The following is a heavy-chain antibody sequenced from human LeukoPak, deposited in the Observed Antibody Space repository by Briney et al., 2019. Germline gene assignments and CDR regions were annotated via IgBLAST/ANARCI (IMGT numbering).Heavy chain of an antibody. CDR3: ARFGGCSSTSCYPFDY. Sequence: SETLSLTCTVSGGSISSYYWSWIRQPPGKGLEWIGYIYTSGSTNYNPSLKSRVTISVDTSKNQFSLKLSSVTAADTAVYYCARFGGCSSTSCYPFDYWGQGTLVTVS. J-gene: IGHJ4*02. D-gene: IGHD2-2*01. CDR1: GGSISSYY. CDR2: IYTSGST. V-gene: IGHV4-4*09.